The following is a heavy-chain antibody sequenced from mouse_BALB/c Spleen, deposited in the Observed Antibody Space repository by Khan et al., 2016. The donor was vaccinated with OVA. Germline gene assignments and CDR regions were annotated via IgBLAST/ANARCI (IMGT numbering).Heavy chain of an antibody. CDR3: TRFGYFFAY. J-gene: IGHJ3*01. Sequence: VQLKESGTVLARPGTSVKMSCKASGYTFTSYWMHWVKQRPGQGLEWIGAIYPGNSDTSYNQKFKGKAKLTVVTSTSTAYMELSSLTDEDSAVYYCTRFGYFFAYWGQGTLVTVSA. CDR1: GYTFTSYW. V-gene: IGHV1-5*01. D-gene: IGHD2-3*01. CDR2: IYPGNSDT.